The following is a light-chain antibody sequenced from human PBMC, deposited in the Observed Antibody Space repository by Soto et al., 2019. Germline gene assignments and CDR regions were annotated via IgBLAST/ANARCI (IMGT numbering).Light chain of an antibody. Sequence: EIVLTQSPGTLSLSPGERATLPCRASQSVSNNYLAWYQQKPGQAPRLLIYGASNRATGIPDRFSGSGSGTDHTLTISSLEPKDSAVYYCQQRSNWPITFGQGTRLEIK. CDR1: QSVSNNY. CDR3: QQRSNWPIT. V-gene: IGKV3D-20*02. CDR2: GAS. J-gene: IGKJ5*01.